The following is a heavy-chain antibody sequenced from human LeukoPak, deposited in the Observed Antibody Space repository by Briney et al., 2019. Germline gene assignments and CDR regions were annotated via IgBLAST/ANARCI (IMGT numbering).Heavy chain of an antibody. D-gene: IGHD6-19*01. J-gene: IGHJ6*03. CDR2: IKQDGSEK. V-gene: IGHV3-7*01. Sequence: GGSLRLSCAASGFTFSSYWMSWVRQAPGKGLEWVANIKQDGSEKYYVDSVKGRFTISRDNAKNSLYLQMNSLRAEDTAVYYWARDEVESGWFSWGYYYYMDVWGKGTTVTVSS. CDR3: ARDEVESGWFSWGYYYYMDV. CDR1: GFTFSSYW.